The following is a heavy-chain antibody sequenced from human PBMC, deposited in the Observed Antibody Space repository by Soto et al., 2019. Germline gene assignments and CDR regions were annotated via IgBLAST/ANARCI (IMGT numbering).Heavy chain of an antibody. J-gene: IGHJ3*02. V-gene: IGHV3-33*01. CDR1: GFTFSSYG. CDR3: ARDAEYSSGWYSAFDI. CDR2: IWYDGSNK. D-gene: IGHD6-19*01. Sequence: GGSLRLSCAASGFTFSSYGMHWVRQAPGKGLEWVAAIWYDGSNKYYADSVKGRFTICRDNSKNTLYLQINSLRAEDTAVYYCARDAEYSSGWYSAFDIRGPGTMVTVSS.